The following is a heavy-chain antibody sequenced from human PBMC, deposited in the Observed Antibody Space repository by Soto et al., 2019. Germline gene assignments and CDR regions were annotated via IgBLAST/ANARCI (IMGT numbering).Heavy chain of an antibody. Sequence: GSLVLAGAASGCTFSSYAMSWVRQAPGKGLEWVSAISGSGGSTYYADSVKGRFTISRDNSKNTLYLQMNSLRAEDTAVYYCAKDAGFGYYDSSGSLGWFDPWGQGTLVTVYS. CDR1: GCTFSSYA. D-gene: IGHD3-22*01. V-gene: IGHV3-23*01. J-gene: IGHJ5*02. CDR2: ISGSGGST. CDR3: AKDAGFGYYDSSGSLGWFDP.